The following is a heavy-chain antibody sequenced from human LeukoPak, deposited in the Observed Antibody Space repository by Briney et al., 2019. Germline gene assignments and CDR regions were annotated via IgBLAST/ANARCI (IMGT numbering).Heavy chain of an antibody. CDR3: ARDNTYCVSGVCYVLNLFDY. D-gene: IGHD2-8*01. Sequence: ASVKVSCKASGYNFANYGISWVRQAPGQGLEWMASISTRRGITNYAQRFQGRVTMTTDTSTNTAYLELRSLRSDDTAVYYCARDNTYCVSGVCYVLNLFDYWGRGTLVTVSS. V-gene: IGHV1-18*01. CDR2: ISTRRGIT. J-gene: IGHJ4*02. CDR1: GYNFANYG.